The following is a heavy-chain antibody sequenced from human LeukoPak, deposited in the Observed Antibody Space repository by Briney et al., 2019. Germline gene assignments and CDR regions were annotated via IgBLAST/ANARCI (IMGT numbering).Heavy chain of an antibody. D-gene: IGHD1-26*01. CDR2: IRYDGSNK. J-gene: IGHJ4*02. Sequence: GGSLRLSCAASGFTFSSYGMHWVRQAPGKGLEWVAFIRYDGSNKYYADSVKGRFTISRDNSKNTLYLQMNSLRAEDTAVYYCAKLGVGSTDYFDYWGQGTLVTVSS. V-gene: IGHV3-30*02. CDR3: AKLGVGSTDYFDY. CDR1: GFTFSSYG.